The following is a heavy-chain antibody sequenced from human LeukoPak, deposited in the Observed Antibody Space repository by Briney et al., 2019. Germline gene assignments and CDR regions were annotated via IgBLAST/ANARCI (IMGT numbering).Heavy chain of an antibody. CDR3: AQGPSSRRGYYFDY. CDR2: IYYSGST. J-gene: IGHJ4*02. V-gene: IGHV4-31*03. CDR1: GDSISSGGYY. Sequence: SETLSLTCTVSGDSISSGGYYRSWIRQHPGKGLEWIGYIYYSGSTYYNPSLKSRVTISVDTSKNQFSLKLSSVTAADTAVYYCAQGPSSRRGYYFDYWGQGTLVTVSS.